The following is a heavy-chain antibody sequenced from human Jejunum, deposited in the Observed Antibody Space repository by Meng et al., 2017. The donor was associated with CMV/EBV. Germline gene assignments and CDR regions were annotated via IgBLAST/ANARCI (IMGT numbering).Heavy chain of an antibody. Sequence: GFTFSTYWMTWVRQAPGKGLEWVANIKQDGSETYYVDSVKGRFTISRDNAKSSLYLQMDSLRAGDTAMYYCARARVPMIRGVSFDYWGQGTLVTVS. J-gene: IGHJ4*02. CDR3: ARARVPMIRGVSFDY. CDR1: GFTFSTYW. CDR2: IKQDGSET. V-gene: IGHV3-7*01. D-gene: IGHD3-10*01.